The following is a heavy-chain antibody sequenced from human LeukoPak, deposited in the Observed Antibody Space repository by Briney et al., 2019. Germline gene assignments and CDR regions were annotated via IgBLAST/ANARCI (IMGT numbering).Heavy chain of an antibody. CDR2: ISAYNGDT. Sequence: GASVTVSCKASGYTFTSNGISWVRQPPGQGLEWMGWISAYNGDTNYVQKLQGRVTMTTDTSTSTASMELRSLRSDDTAVYYCARGYCSGGSCSPLDYWGQGTLVTVSS. D-gene: IGHD2-15*01. CDR1: GYTFTSNG. J-gene: IGHJ4*02. V-gene: IGHV1-18*01. CDR3: ARGYCSGGSCSPLDY.